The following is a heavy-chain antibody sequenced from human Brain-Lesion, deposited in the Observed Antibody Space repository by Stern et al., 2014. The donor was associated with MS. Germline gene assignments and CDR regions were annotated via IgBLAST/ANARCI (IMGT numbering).Heavy chain of an antibody. CDR1: GCSLNGYS. Sequence: VQLQESGPGLVKPSETLYLTCTVSGCSLNGYSWSWIRQPPGKGLAWIGHIEQTGSTNYNPPLKSRVTMSVDTSENQFSLKLSSVTAADTAIYFCARNHRPTVNYYDALHYWGQGMLVTVSS. D-gene: IGHD3-22*01. V-gene: IGHV4-59*01. CDR2: IEQTGST. CDR3: ARNHRPTVNYYDALHY. J-gene: IGHJ4*02.